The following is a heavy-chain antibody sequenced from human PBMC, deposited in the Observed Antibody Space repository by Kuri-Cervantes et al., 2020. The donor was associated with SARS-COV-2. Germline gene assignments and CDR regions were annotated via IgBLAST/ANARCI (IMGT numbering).Heavy chain of an antibody. D-gene: IGHD3-22*01. J-gene: IGHJ4*02. CDR3: ARDPYSSHWVTAESDS. V-gene: IGHV3-69-1*01. CDR2: IGGIGTT. CDR1: GFTFRTYT. Sequence: GGSLRLSCAASGFTFRTYTMNWVRQAAGKGLEWVAAIGGIGTTYYADSVKGRFTISRDNSKNSVYLQMESLRVEDTAVYYCARDPYSSHWVTAESDSWGQGTLVTVSS.